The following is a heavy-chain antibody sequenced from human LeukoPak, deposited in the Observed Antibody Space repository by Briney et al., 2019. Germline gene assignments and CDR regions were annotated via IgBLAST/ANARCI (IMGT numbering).Heavy chain of an antibody. CDR3: AGEASIVGAPSVFDY. CDR1: GGSFSGYY. D-gene: IGHD1-26*01. Sequence: SETLSLTCAVYGGSFSGYYWSWIRQPPGKGLEWIGEINHSGSTNYNPSLKSRVTMSVDTSKNQFSLKLSSVTAADTAVYYCAGEASIVGAPSVFDYWGQGTLVTVSS. J-gene: IGHJ4*02. CDR2: INHSGST. V-gene: IGHV4-34*01.